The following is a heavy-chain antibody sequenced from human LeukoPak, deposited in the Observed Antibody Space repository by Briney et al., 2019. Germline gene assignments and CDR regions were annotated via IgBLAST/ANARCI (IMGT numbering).Heavy chain of an antibody. CDR3: ARGWELPRNFDY. D-gene: IGHD1-26*01. J-gene: IGHJ4*02. V-gene: IGHV4-34*01. Sequence: PSETLSLTCAVYGGSFSGYYWSWIRQPPGKGLEWIGEINHSGSTNYNPSLKSRVTISVDTSKNQFSLKLSSVTAADTAVYYCARGWELPRNFDYWGQGTLVTVSS. CDR1: GGSFSGYY. CDR2: INHSGST.